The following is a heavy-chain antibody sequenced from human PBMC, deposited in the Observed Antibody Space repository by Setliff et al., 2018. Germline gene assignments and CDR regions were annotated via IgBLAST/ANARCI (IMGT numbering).Heavy chain of an antibody. CDR1: GGSIDSHY. V-gene: IGHV4-59*11. CDR3: TVYNTGSSKDHY. J-gene: IGHJ4*02. CDR2: IYYSGNT. Sequence: SETLSLTCSVSGGSIDSHYWSWIRQPPGKGLEWIGSIYYSGNTNYNPSLKSRVTISVDTSKNQLSLKLSSVTAADTALYYCTVYNTGSSKDHYWGQGTPVTVSS. D-gene: IGHD2-8*02.